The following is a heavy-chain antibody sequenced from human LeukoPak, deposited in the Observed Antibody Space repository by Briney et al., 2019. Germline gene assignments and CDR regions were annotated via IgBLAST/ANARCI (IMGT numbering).Heavy chain of an antibody. J-gene: IGHJ4*02. V-gene: IGHV3-48*01. D-gene: IGHD4/OR15-4a*01. CDR2: ISSSSSTI. Sequence: GGSLRLSCAASGFTFSSYSMNWVRQAPGKGLEWVSYISSSSSTIYYADSVKGRFTISRDNAKNSLYLQMNSLRAADTAVYYCARDVDYANPRHDYWGQGTLVTVSS. CDR1: GFTFSSYS. CDR3: ARDVDYANPRHDY.